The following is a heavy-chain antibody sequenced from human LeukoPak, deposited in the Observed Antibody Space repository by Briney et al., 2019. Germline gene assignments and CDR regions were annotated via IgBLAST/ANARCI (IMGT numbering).Heavy chain of an antibody. V-gene: IGHV1-2*04. J-gene: IGHJ4*02. CDR1: GYTFTGYY. D-gene: IGHD6-13*01. CDR2: INPNSGGT. CDR3: ARGPSRGYSSSWYWNY. Sequence: ASVKVSCKASGYTFTGYYMHWVRQAPGQGLEWMGWINPNSGGTNYAQKFQGWVTMTRDTSISTAYMELGRLRSDDTAVYYCARGPSRGYSSSWYWNYWGQGTLVTVSS.